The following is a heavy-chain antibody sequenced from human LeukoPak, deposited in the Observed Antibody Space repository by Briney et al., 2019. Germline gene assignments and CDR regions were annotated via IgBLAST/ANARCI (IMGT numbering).Heavy chain of an antibody. Sequence: GRSLRLSCAASGFTFSSYGIHWVRQAPGKGLEWVAVIWYDGSNKYYADSVKGRFTISRDNSKNTLYLQMNSLRAEDTAVYYCARVGIAVAGGDGMDVWGQGTTVTVSS. CDR2: IWYDGSNK. CDR1: GFTFSSYG. J-gene: IGHJ6*02. CDR3: ARVGIAVAGGDGMDV. V-gene: IGHV3-33*01. D-gene: IGHD6-19*01.